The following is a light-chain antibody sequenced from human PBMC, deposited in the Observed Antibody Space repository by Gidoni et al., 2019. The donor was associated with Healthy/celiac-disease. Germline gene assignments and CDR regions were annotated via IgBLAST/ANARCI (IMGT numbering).Light chain of an antibody. J-gene: IGLJ1*01. CDR1: SSDVGRYNL. CDR2: EGS. V-gene: IGLV2-23*01. CDR3: CSYAGSNYV. Sequence: QSALTQPASVSGSTGQSITIACTGTSSDVGRYNLVSWYQQHPGKAPKLMIYEGSKRPSGVSNRFSGSKSGNTASLTISGLQAEDEADYYCCSYAGSNYVFGTGTKVTVL.